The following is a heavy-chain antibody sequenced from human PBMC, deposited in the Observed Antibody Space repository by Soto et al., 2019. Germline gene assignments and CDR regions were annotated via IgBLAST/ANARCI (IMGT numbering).Heavy chain of an antibody. CDR3: ARISYYYGSGSYPKNYYYYYMDV. D-gene: IGHD3-10*01. Sequence: SGPTLVNPTETLTLTCTVSGFSLSNARMGVSWIRQPPGKALEWLAHIFSNDEKSYSTSLKSRLTISKDTSKSQVVLTMTNMDPVDTATYYCARISYYYGSGSYPKNYYYYYMDVWGKGTTVTVSS. CDR2: IFSNDEK. V-gene: IGHV2-26*01. J-gene: IGHJ6*03. CDR1: GFSLSNARMG.